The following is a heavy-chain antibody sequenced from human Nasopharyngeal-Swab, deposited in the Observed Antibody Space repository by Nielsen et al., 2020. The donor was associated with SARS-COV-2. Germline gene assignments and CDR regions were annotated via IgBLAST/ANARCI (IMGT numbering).Heavy chain of an antibody. Sequence: GESLKISCAASGFTFSSYSMNWVRQAPGKGLEWVSYTSSSSSTIYYADSVKGRFTISRDDAKNSLYLQMNSLRAEDTAVYYCARDITVDDFWSTYVPGGGYWGQGTLVTVSS. CDR2: TSSSSSTI. D-gene: IGHD3-3*01. CDR1: GFTFSSYS. V-gene: IGHV3-48*04. J-gene: IGHJ4*02. CDR3: ARDITVDDFWSTYVPGGGY.